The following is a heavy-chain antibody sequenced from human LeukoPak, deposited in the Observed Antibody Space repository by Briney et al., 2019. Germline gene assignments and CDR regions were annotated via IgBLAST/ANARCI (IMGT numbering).Heavy chain of an antibody. CDR1: GYTFSGYY. V-gene: IGHV1-2*02. Sequence: ASVKVSCKASGYTFSGYYMHWVRQAPGQGLEWMGWINPNSGGTNYAQKFQGRVTMTRDTSISTAYMELSRLRSDDTAVYYCARDLYASGSYSGDYWGQGTLVTVSS. CDR2: INPNSGGT. D-gene: IGHD6-19*01. CDR3: ARDLYASGSYSGDY. J-gene: IGHJ4*02.